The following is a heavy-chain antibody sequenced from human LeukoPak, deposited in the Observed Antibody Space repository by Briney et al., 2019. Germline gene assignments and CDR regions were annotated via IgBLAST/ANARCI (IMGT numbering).Heavy chain of an antibody. CDR1: GFTFSSYA. Sequence: GGSLRLSCAASGFTFSSYAMSWVRQAPGKGLEWGSDISGSGGSTYYADSVKGRFTISRDNSKNTLYLQMNSLRAEDTALYYGAKWGAYSYGRSPFDYWGQGTLVTVSS. J-gene: IGHJ4*02. D-gene: IGHD5-18*01. CDR3: AKWGAYSYGRSPFDY. CDR2: ISGSGGST. V-gene: IGHV3-23*01.